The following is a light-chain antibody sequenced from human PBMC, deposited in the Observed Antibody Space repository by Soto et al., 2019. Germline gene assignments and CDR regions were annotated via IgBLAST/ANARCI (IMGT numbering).Light chain of an antibody. CDR1: QSVSTN. CDR3: QQYNKWPPWT. CDR2: GAS. J-gene: IGKJ1*01. V-gene: IGKV3-15*01. Sequence: EIVFTQSPATLSLSPGERATLSCRASQSVSTNLAWYQQKPGQAPRLLMYGASTRATGIPARFSGSGSGTEFTLTISSLQSEDFAVYYCQQYNKWPPWTFGPGTKV.